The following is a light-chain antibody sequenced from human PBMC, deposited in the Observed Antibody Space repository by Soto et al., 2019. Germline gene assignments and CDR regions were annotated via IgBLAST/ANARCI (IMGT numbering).Light chain of an antibody. J-gene: IGLJ2*01. CDR3: QTWGTVTPVI. Sequence: QSVLTQPPSASGTPGQRVTISCSGSSSNIGSNTVNWYQQLPGTAPKLLIYSNNQRPSGVPDRFSGSKSGTSGSLAISGLQSEDEADYYCQTWGTVTPVIFGGGTKVTVL. CDR2: SNN. V-gene: IGLV1-44*01. CDR1: SSNIGSNT.